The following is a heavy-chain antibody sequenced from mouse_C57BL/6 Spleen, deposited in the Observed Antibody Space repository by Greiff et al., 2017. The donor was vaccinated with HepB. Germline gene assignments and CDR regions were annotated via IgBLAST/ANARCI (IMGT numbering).Heavy chain of an antibody. CDR2: IDPETGGT. V-gene: IGHV1-15*01. CDR3: TRDEGVVAKEGFAY. J-gene: IGHJ3*01. Sequence: QVQLKESGAELVRPGASVTLSCKASGYTFTDYEMHWVKQTPVHGLEWIGAIDPETGGTAYNQKFKGKAILTADKSSSTAYMELRSLTSEDSAVYYCTRDEGVVAKEGFAYWGQGTLVTVSA. CDR1: GYTFTDYE. D-gene: IGHD1-1*01.